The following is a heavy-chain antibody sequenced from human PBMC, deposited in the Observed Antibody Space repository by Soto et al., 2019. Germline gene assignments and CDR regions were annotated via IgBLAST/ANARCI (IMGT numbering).Heavy chain of an antibody. Sequence: PSETLSLTCTVSGGSISSSSYYWGWIRQPPGKGLEWIGSIYYSGSTYYNPSLKSRVTISVDTSKNQLSLKLSSVTAADTAVYYCARHVRFLEWIMGGMDVWGQGTTVTVSS. D-gene: IGHD3-3*01. V-gene: IGHV4-39*01. CDR3: ARHVRFLEWIMGGMDV. CDR1: GGSISSSSYY. J-gene: IGHJ6*02. CDR2: IYYSGST.